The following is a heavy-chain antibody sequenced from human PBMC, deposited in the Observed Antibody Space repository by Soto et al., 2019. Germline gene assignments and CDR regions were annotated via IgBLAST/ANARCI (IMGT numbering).Heavy chain of an antibody. V-gene: IGHV2-5*02. CDR3: AHRATMTIFGLIIDNGIWFAP. Sequence: QINLIESGPTLVKPTQTLTLTCTFSGFSLSTSGAAVGWVRQPPGRALEWLALIYWDGDKRYNASLGNRLTITKDTSMNQMVLTLTNVDPADTATYYCAHRATMTIFGLIIDNGIWFAPWGQGTRVIVSS. CDR2: IYWDGDK. D-gene: IGHD3-3*01. J-gene: IGHJ5*02. CDR1: GFSLSTSGAA.